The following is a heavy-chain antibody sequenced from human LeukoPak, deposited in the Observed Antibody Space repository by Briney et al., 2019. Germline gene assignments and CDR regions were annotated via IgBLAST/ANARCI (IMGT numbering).Heavy chain of an antibody. CDR3: AKDDDWGRYKH. Sequence: PGGSLRLSCAGSGFSFSRHGMNWVRQAPGKGLEWVSGISPSGDITYYTDSVRGRFTISRDNFKNTLSLQMNSLRAEDTAMYYCAKDDDWGRYKHWGQGTLVTVSS. CDR1: GFSFSRHG. CDR2: ISPSGDIT. D-gene: IGHD3-9*01. V-gene: IGHV3-23*01. J-gene: IGHJ1*01.